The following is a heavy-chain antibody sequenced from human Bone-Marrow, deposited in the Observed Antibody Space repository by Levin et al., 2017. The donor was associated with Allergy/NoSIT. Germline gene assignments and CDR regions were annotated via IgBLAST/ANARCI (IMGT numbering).Heavy chain of an antibody. CDR3: ARGDFFGSRGMDS. V-gene: IGHV1-2*02. CDR1: GYTFTAYY. D-gene: IGHD3-10*01. CDR2: LNPNSGDT. Sequence: GESLKISCEASGYTFTAYYIQWVRQAPGQGLEWMGWLNPNSGDTDLAPKFQGRVTMTRDTSIDTAYMEVTTLTSDDTAVYYCARGDFFGSRGMDSWGPGTLVIVSS. J-gene: IGHJ5*02.